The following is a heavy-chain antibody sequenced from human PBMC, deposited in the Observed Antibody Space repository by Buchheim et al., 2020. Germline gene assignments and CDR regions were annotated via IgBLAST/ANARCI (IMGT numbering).Heavy chain of an antibody. CDR3: ARVVRDGYNCIDY. V-gene: IGHV4-30-2*01. CDR2: IYHSGST. CDR1: GGSISSGGYS. D-gene: IGHD5-24*01. Sequence: LQLQESGSGLVKPSQTLSLTCAVSGGSISSGGYSWSWIRQPPGKGLEWIGYIYHSGSTYYNPSLKSRVTISVDRSKNQFSLKLSSVTAADTAVYYCARVVRDGYNCIDYWGQGTL. J-gene: IGHJ4*02.